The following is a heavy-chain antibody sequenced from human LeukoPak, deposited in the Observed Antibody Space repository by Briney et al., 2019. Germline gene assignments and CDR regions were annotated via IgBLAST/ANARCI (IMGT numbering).Heavy chain of an antibody. V-gene: IGHV3-48*03. CDR1: GFTFSTFA. Sequence: GGSLRLSCAASGFTFSTFAMLWVRQAPGKGLEWISYISGSGGTIYYADSVKGRFTISRHNARNSFYLQLNSLRAEDTALYYCATYIVGPTLDYWGQGALVTVSS. CDR2: ISGSGGTI. CDR3: ATYIVGPTLDY. D-gene: IGHD1-26*01. J-gene: IGHJ4*02.